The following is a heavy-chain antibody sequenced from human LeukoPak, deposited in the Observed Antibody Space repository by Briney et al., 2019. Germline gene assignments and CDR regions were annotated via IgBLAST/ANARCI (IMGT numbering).Heavy chain of an antibody. CDR3: ARCNAAYSSSSGPFDY. CDR1: GGTFSSYA. V-gene: IGHV1-69*05. Sequence: SVKVSCKASGGTFSSYAISWVRQAPGQGLEWMGGIIPIFGTANYAQKFQGRVTITTDESTSTACMELSSLRSEDTAVYYCARCNAAYSSSSGPFDYWGQGTLVTVSS. J-gene: IGHJ4*02. D-gene: IGHD6-6*01. CDR2: IIPIFGTA.